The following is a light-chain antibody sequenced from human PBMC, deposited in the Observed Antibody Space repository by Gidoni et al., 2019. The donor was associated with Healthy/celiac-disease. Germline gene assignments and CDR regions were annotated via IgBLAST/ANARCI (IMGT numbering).Light chain of an antibody. CDR1: QSVSSN. CDR2: GAS. V-gene: IGKV3-15*01. Sequence: ELVMTQSPATLSVSPGERATLSCRASQSVSSNLAWYQQKPGQAPRLLIYGASTRATGIPARGSGSGSGTEFTLTISSLQSEDFAVYYCQQYNTWPLTCGGGTKVEIK. CDR3: QQYNTWPLT. J-gene: IGKJ4*01.